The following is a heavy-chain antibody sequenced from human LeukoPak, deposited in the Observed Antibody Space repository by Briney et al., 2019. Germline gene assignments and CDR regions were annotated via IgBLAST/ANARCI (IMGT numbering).Heavy chain of an antibody. J-gene: IGHJ4*02. CDR2: ISSSGTNI. D-gene: IGHD5-18*01. V-gene: IGHV3-11*01. CDR3: ERDEGRGYSYGYVDY. Sequence: GGSLRLSCAASGFTFSDYYMNWIRQAPGKGLEWVSYISSSGTNIDYADSVKGRFTISRDNAKNSLYLQMNSLRAEDTAVYYCERDEGRGYSYGYVDYWGQGTLVTVSS. CDR1: GFTFSDYY.